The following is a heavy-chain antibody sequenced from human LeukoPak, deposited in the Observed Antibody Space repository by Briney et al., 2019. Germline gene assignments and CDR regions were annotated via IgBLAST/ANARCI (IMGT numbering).Heavy chain of an antibody. J-gene: IGHJ6*02. V-gene: IGHV3-7*01. CDR1: GITLIGRW. CDR2: INHEGGGI. CDR3: ATYINWVAGDV. Sequence: GGSLRLSCAASGITLIGRWMTWVRQVPGQGLEWVAHINHEGGGIQYVDSVKGRFTISRDNAKGSVYLQMNSLRAEDTAIYHCATYINWVAGDVWGQGTTVIVSS. D-gene: IGHD1-1*01.